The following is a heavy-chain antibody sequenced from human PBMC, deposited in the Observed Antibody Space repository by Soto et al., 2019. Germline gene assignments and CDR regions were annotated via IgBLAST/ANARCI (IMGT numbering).Heavy chain of an antibody. V-gene: IGHV3-7*01. CDR2: IKQDGSEK. CDR3: ARDLTDFWSGYYFH. D-gene: IGHD3-3*01. J-gene: IGHJ4*02. CDR1: GFTFSSYW. Sequence: EVQLVESGGGLVQPGGSLRLSCAASGFTFSSYWMSWVRQAPGKGLEWVANIKQDGSEKYYVDSVKGRFTISRANAKNSLYLQMNSLRAEDTAVYYCARDLTDFWSGYYFHWGQGTLVTVSS.